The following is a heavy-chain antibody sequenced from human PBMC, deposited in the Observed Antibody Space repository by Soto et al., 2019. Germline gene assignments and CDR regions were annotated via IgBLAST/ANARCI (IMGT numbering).Heavy chain of an antibody. J-gene: IGHJ4*02. D-gene: IGHD6-6*01. CDR2: INHSRST. CDR1: GGSFSGYY. CDR3: ARGGRYSSSPFDY. Sequence: SETLSLTCAVYGGSFSGYYWSWIRQPPGKGLEWIGEINHSRSTNYNPSLKSRVTISVDTSKNQFSLKLSSVTAADTAVYYCARGGRYSSSPFDYWGQGTLVTVSS. V-gene: IGHV4-34*01.